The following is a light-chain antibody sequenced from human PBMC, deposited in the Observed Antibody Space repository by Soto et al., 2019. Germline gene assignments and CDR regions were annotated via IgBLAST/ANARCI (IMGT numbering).Light chain of an antibody. Sequence: DIQMTQSPSTLSAFVGDRVTITCRASQSISRWLAWYQQKPGQPPKLLIFDASTLESGVPSRFSGSGSGTEFTLTIRSLQPDDFATYYCQQYNRYSPFTFGQGTKMEI. V-gene: IGKV1-5*01. J-gene: IGKJ2*01. CDR2: DAS. CDR1: QSISRW. CDR3: QQYNRYSPFT.